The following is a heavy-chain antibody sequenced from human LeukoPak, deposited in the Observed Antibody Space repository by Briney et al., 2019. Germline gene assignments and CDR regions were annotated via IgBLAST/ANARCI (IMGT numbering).Heavy chain of an antibody. CDR3: ARDRYCSSTSCYYHDAFDI. D-gene: IGHD2-2*01. Sequence: ASVKVSCKASGGTFSSYAISWVRQAPGQGLEWMGGIIPIFGIANYAQKFQGGVTITADESTSTAYMELSSLRSEDTAVYYCARDRYCSSTSCYYHDAFDIWGQGTMVTVSS. J-gene: IGHJ3*02. CDR1: GGTFSSYA. CDR2: IIPIFGIA. V-gene: IGHV1-69*13.